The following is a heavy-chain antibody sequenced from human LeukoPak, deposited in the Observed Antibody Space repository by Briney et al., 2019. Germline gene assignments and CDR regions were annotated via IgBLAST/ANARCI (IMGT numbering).Heavy chain of an antibody. D-gene: IGHD3-22*01. J-gene: IGHJ6*02. Sequence: PSETLSLTCAVYGGSFSGYYWSWIRQPPGKGLEWIGEINHSGSTNYNPSLKSRVTISVDTSKNQFSLKLSSVTAADTAVYYCATVHSSGYYRPYGMDVWGQGTTVAVSS. V-gene: IGHV4-34*01. CDR2: INHSGST. CDR1: GGSFSGYY. CDR3: ATVHSSGYYRPYGMDV.